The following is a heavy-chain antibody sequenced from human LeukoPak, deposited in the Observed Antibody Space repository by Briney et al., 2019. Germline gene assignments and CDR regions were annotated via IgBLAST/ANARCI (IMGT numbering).Heavy chain of an antibody. D-gene: IGHD3-10*01. J-gene: IGHJ6*03. V-gene: IGHV3-48*01. Sequence: PGGSLRLSCAASGFNFSSYSMNWVRQAPGKGLGWVSYISTRSSTIYYADSVQGRFTISRDNAKNSLYLQMNSLRAEDTAVYYCARVFTSYYYYMDVWGKGTTATVSS. CDR3: ARVFTSYYYYMDV. CDR2: ISTRSSTI. CDR1: GFNFSSYS.